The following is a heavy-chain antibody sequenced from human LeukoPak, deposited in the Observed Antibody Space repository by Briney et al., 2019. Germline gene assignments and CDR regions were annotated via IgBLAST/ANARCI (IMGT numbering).Heavy chain of an antibody. CDR2: ISPTGGAI. V-gene: IGHV3-21*01. J-gene: IGHJ4*02. CDR3: ASGIRERGFDY. CDR1: GFTFTTSA. D-gene: IGHD1-1*01. Sequence: GGSLRLSCAASGFTFTTSAMNWVRQAPGRWLEWVSSISPTGGAIFYADSLRGRFTISRDHAKNSLYLQMNSLRAEDTALYFCASGIRERGFDYWGQGTLVTVSS.